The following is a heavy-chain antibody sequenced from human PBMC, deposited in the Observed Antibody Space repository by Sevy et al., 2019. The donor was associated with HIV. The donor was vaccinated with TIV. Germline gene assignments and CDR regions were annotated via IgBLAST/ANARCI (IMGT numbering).Heavy chain of an antibody. CDR2: INTNSGNP. CDR3: ARAHYNYFDT. V-gene: IGHV7-4-1*01. CDR1: GYTFTNYG. J-gene: IGHJ4*02. D-gene: IGHD3-9*01. Sequence: ASVKVSCKGSGYTFTNYGLIWVRQAPGHVLECMGRINTNSGNPTFAPGFAGRFVFSLDTSVSTAFLQIDSLKAEDTALYYCARAHYNYFDTWGQGSLVTVSS.